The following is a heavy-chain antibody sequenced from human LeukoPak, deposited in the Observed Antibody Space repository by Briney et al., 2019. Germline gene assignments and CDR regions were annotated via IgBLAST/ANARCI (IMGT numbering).Heavy chain of an antibody. V-gene: IGHV4-34*01. CDR1: GGSFSGYY. Sequence: PSKTLSLTCAVYGGSFSGYYWSWIRQPPGKGLEWIGEINHSGSTNYNPSLKSRVTISVDTSKNQFSLKLSSVTAADTAVYYCARALSWYSSSWYGAFDIWGQGTMVTVSS. D-gene: IGHD6-13*01. CDR2: INHSGST. CDR3: ARALSWYSSSWYGAFDI. J-gene: IGHJ3*02.